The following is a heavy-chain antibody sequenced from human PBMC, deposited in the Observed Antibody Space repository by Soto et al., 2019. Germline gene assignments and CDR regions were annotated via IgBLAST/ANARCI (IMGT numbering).Heavy chain of an antibody. J-gene: IGHJ4*02. CDR1: GFTFSDYY. CDR2: ISSSGRTR. D-gene: IGHD3-9*01. V-gene: IGHV3-11*01. CDR3: ARDLETRYFDWLSHMFDY. Sequence: QVQLVESWGGLVKPGGSLRLSCAACGFTFSDYYMSWIRQAPGKGLELVLYISSSGRTRYYADSVKGRFTISRANAKNSLYLQMNSLRAEDTAVYYCARDLETRYFDWLSHMFDYWGQGTLVTVSS.